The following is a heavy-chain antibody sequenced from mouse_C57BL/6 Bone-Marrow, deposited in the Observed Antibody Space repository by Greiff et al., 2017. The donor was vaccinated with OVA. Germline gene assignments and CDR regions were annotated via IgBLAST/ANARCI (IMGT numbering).Heavy chain of an antibody. CDR3: ARVYYYGSSYYAMDY. V-gene: IGHV3-6*01. Sequence: ESGPGLVKPSQSLSLTCSVTGYSITSGYYWNWIRQFPGNKLEWMGYISYDGSNNYNPPFKNRISITRDTSKNQFFLKLNSVTTEDTATYYCARVYYYGSSYYAMDYWGQGTSVTVSS. CDR1: GYSITSGYY. CDR2: ISYDGSN. D-gene: IGHD1-1*01. J-gene: IGHJ4*01.